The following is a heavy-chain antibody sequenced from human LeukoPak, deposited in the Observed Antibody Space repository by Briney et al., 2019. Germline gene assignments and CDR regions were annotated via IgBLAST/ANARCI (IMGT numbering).Heavy chain of an antibody. V-gene: IGHV1-69*06. J-gene: IGHJ6*04. CDR1: GGTFSSYA. CDR2: IIPIFGTA. CDR3: ARVVAAAAALEVGMDV. D-gene: IGHD6-13*01. Sequence: SVKVSCKASGGTFSSYAISWVRQAPGQGLEWMGGIIPIFGTANYAQKFQGRVTITADKSTSTAYMELSSLRPEDTAVYYCARVVAAAAALEVGMDVWGKGTTVTVSS.